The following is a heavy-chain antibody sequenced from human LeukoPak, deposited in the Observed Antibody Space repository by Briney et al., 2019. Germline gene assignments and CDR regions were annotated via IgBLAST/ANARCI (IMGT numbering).Heavy chain of an antibody. Sequence: SETLSLTCSVPGGSLNSFSHYWAWIRQPPGKGLEWIGCIFSSGSTYYNPSLQSRVTISVDTSKNQFFLKLSSVTAADTAVYYCASLSGEGVDFWGQGTLVTVSS. CDR2: IFSSGST. V-gene: IGHV4-39*01. CDR3: ASLSGEGVDF. J-gene: IGHJ4*02. D-gene: IGHD1-26*01. CDR1: GGSLNSFSHY.